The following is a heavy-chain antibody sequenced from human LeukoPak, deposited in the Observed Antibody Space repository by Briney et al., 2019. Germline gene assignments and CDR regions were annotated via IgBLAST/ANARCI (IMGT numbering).Heavy chain of an antibody. Sequence: PSETLSLTCTVSGGSISSYYWSWIRQPPGQGLEWIGYIYYSGSTNYNPSLKSRVTISVDTSKNQFSLKLSSEPAADKAVYYCARDLPEQDAFDIWGQGTMVTVSS. CDR1: GGSISSYY. D-gene: IGHD1-14*01. J-gene: IGHJ3*02. CDR3: ARDLPEQDAFDI. CDR2: IYYSGST. V-gene: IGHV4-59*01.